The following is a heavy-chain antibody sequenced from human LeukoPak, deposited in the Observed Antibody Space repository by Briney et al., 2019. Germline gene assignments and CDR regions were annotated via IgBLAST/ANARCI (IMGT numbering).Heavy chain of an antibody. CDR2: IYTSGST. J-gene: IGHJ6*03. Sequence: PSETLSLTCTVSGGSISSYYWSWIRQPAGKGLEWIGRIYTSGSTNYNPSLKSRVTMSVDTSKNQFSLKLSSVTAADTAVYYCAREGYGDSLGYLYMDVWGKGTTVTVSS. CDR3: AREGYGDSLGYLYMDV. V-gene: IGHV4-4*07. CDR1: GGSISSYY. D-gene: IGHD4-17*01.